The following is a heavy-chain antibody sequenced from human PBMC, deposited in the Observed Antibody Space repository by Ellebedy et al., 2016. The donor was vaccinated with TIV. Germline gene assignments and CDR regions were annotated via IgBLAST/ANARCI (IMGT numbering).Heavy chain of an antibody. CDR3: ARDGCYGGTCYSPYYFDS. CDR2: IIPILGIA. V-gene: IGHV1-69*04. D-gene: IGHD2-15*01. Sequence: ASVKVSCKASGGTFSSYAISWVRQAPGQGLEWMGRIIPILGIANYAQKFQGRVTITADKSTSTAYMELSSLRSEDTAVYYCARDGCYGGTCYSPYYFDSWGQGTLVTVSS. CDR1: GGTFSSYA. J-gene: IGHJ4*02.